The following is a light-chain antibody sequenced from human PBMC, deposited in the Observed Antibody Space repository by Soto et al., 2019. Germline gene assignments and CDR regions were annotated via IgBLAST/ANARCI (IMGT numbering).Light chain of an antibody. CDR1: QSVSNNY. Sequence: EIVLTQSPGTLSLSPGERATLSCRASQSVSNNYLAWYQQKPGQAPRLLISGASNRATGIPDRFSGSGSGTDFTLTISRLEPEDFAVYYCQQYGSSGTFGQGTKVDI. J-gene: IGKJ1*01. V-gene: IGKV3-20*01. CDR3: QQYGSSGT. CDR2: GAS.